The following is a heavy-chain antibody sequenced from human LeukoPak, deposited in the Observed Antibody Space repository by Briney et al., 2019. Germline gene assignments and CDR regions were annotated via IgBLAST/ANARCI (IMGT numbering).Heavy chain of an antibody. J-gene: IGHJ4*02. Sequence: PSETLSLTCTVSGGSISSSSYYWGWIRQPPGKGLEWIGSIYYSGSTYYNPSLKSRVTISVDTSKNQFSLKLSSVTAADTAVYYCARHPTPEVGGELLEDYWGQGTLVTVSS. CDR2: IYYSGST. D-gene: IGHD1-26*01. CDR1: GGSISSSSYY. V-gene: IGHV4-39*01. CDR3: ARHPTPEVGGELLEDY.